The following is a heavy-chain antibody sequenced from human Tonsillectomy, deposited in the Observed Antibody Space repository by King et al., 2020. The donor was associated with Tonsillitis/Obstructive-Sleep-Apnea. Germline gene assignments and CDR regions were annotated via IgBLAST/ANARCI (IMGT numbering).Heavy chain of an antibody. CDR2: INHSGST. CDR1: GGSFSGYY. CDR3: ARDPITMVQGVMA. J-gene: IGHJ5*02. D-gene: IGHD3-10*01. Sequence: HVQLQQWGAGLLKPSETLSLTCAVYGGSFSGYYWSWIRQPPGKGLEWIGEINHSGSTNYNPSLKSLVTISVDTSKNQFSLKLSSVTAADTAVYYCARDPITMVQGVMAWGQGTLVTVSS. V-gene: IGHV4-34*01.